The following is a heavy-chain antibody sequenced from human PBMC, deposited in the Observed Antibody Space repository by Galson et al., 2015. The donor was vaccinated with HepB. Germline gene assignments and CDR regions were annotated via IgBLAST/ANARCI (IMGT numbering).Heavy chain of an antibody. J-gene: IGHJ3*02. CDR2: ISSSSSTI. CDR3: ARDRAYRGLDGFDI. D-gene: IGHD3-10*01. Sequence: LRLSCAASGFTFKTYSMHWVRQAPVKGLEWISYISSSSSTIYYADSVKGRFTISRDNAKNSLYLQMHSLRDEDTAVYYCARDRAYRGLDGFDIWGQGTVVTVSS. V-gene: IGHV3-48*02. CDR1: GFTFKTYS.